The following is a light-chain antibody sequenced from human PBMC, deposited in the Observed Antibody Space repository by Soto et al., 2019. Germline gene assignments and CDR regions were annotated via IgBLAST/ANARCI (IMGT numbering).Light chain of an antibody. CDR3: QQRTNWWT. Sequence: EIVLTQSPATLSLSPGERATLSCRASQSVSSYLAWYQQKPGQAPRLLIYDASNRAAGIPARFSGSGSGTDFTLTISSLEPEYFAVYYCQQRTNWWTFGQGTKVE. J-gene: IGKJ1*01. CDR2: DAS. CDR1: QSVSSY. V-gene: IGKV3-11*01.